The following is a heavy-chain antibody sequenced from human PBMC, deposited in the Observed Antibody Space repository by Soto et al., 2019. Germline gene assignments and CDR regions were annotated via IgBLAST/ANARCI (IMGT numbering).Heavy chain of an antibody. CDR1: GVAVTYGRMG. V-gene: IGHV2-26*01. Sequence: LENRTETRTVSGCVSGVAVTYGRMGVSWIRQPPGKALEWLAHFFSDAERSYSTSMQSRLNMYKDSSGSQVVLTMTNMAPADTATYFCARMDSDYYNTVLAVWGHGIAVPVSS. CDR3: ARMDSDYYNTVLAV. D-gene: IGHD4-4*01. CDR2: FFSDAER. J-gene: IGHJ6*01.